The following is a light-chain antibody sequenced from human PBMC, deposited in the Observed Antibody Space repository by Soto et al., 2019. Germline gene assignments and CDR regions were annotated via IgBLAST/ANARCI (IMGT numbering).Light chain of an antibody. V-gene: IGKV2-24*01. J-gene: IGKJ1*01. CDR1: QSLVHSDGNTY. CDR2: QIS. CDR3: MQLSQFTRT. Sequence: DIVMTQTPLSSPVTLGQPASISCRSSQSLVHSDGNTYLSWLQQRPGQPPRLLFYQISNRCSGVRDRLSGSGAGADVTVGICRVEAADVRIYSTMQLSQFTRTCGKGTKVEIK.